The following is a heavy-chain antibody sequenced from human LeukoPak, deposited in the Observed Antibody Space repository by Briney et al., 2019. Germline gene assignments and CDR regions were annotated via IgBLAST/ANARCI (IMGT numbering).Heavy chain of an antibody. D-gene: IGHD6-19*01. CDR3: ASGWLSPRMENKYYFDY. Sequence: SETLSLTCTVSGGSISSSSYYWGWIRQPPGKGLEWIGSIYYSGSTYYNPSLKSRVTISVDTSKNQFSLKQSSVTAADTAVYYCASGWLSPRMENKYYFDYWGQGTLVTVSS. CDR1: GGSISSSSYY. J-gene: IGHJ4*02. CDR2: IYYSGST. V-gene: IGHV4-39*07.